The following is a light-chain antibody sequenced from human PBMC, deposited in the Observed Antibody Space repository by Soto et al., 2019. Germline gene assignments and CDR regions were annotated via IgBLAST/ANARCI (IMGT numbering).Light chain of an antibody. CDR1: SSNIGSNT. CDR3: AALDDSLNGYV. V-gene: IGLV1-44*01. Sequence: QSVSTQPPSASGTPGQRVTISCSGSSSNIGSNTVNWYQQLPGTAPKLLIYSDNQRPSGVPDRFSASKSGTSASLAISGLQYDDEADYYCAALDDSLNGYVFGTGTKLTVL. CDR2: SDN. J-gene: IGLJ1*01.